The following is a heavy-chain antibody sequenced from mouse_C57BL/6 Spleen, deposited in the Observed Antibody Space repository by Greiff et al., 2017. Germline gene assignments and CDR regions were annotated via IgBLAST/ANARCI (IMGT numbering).Heavy chain of an antibody. Sequence: VQLQQSGAELMKPGASVTLSCKATGYTFTGYWIEWVKQRPGHGLEWIGEILPGSGSTTYNEKFKGKATFTAATSSNTAYMQLSSLTTEDSAIYYCACFYDGYPDYWGQGTTLTVSS. CDR2: ILPGSGST. J-gene: IGHJ2*01. V-gene: IGHV1-9*01. D-gene: IGHD2-3*01. CDR3: ACFYDGYPDY. CDR1: GYTFTGYW.